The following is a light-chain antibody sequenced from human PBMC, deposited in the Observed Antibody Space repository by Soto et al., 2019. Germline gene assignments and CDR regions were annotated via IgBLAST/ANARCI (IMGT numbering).Light chain of an antibody. J-gene: IGKJ1*01. CDR3: HQRQSWPRT. CDR2: DAS. Sequence: EIVLTQSPATLSLSPGERATLSCRASQSVSSYLAWYQQKPGQAPRLLIYDASNRATGIPARFSASGSGTDFTLTISDVQPEDFALYYCHQRQSWPRTFGQGTKGDIK. CDR1: QSVSSY. V-gene: IGKV3-11*01.